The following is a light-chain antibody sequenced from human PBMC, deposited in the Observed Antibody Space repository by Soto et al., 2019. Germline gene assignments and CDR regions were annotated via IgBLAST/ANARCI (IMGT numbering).Light chain of an antibody. Sequence: DIVMTQSPDSLAVSLGERATINCKSSQSVLYSSNNKNYLAWYQQRTGQPPKLLIYWASTRESGVPDRFSGSGSGSDFTLTITSLQAKDVAVDYCQQYESTPPTFGQGTKLEIK. CDR3: QQYESTPPT. J-gene: IGKJ2*01. CDR1: QSVLYSSNNKNY. V-gene: IGKV4-1*01. CDR2: WAS.